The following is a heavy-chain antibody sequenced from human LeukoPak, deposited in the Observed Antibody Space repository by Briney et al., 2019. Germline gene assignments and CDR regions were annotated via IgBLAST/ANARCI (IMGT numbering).Heavy chain of an antibody. D-gene: IGHD3-22*01. CDR2: IYYSGST. J-gene: IGHJ1*01. CDR1: GGSISSSSYY. CDR3: ARGRDGYYYDSSGYYNPAEYFQH. V-gene: IGHV4-39*07. Sequence: SETLSLTCTVSGGSISSSSYYWGWIRQPPGKGLEWIGSIYYSGSTYYNPSLKSRVTISVDTSKNQFSLKLSSVTAADTAVYYCARGRDGYYYDSSGYYNPAEYFQHWGQGTLVTVSS.